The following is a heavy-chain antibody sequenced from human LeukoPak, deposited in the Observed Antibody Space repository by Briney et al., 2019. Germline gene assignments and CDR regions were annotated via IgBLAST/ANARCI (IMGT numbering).Heavy chain of an antibody. D-gene: IGHD2-15*01. CDR2: IYYSGST. CDR3: ARGVVVAATPGWFDP. Sequence: SETLSLTCTVSGGSISSYYWSWIRQPPGKGLEWIGYIYYSGSTNYNPSLKSRVTISVDTSKNQLSLKLSSVTAADTAVYYCARGVVVAATPGWFDPWGQGTLVTVSS. V-gene: IGHV4-59*01. CDR1: GGSISSYY. J-gene: IGHJ5*02.